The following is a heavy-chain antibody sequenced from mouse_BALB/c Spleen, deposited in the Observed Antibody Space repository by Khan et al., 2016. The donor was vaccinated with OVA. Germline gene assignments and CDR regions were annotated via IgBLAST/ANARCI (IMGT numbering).Heavy chain of an antibody. CDR2: ISYGGDNT. CDR1: GFTFSDYY. J-gene: IGHJ3*01. CDR3: ARHDYDGITD. V-gene: IGHV5-12*01. D-gene: IGHD2-4*01. Sequence: EVELVESGGGLVQPGGSLKLSCAPSGFTFSDYYMYWVRQTPEKRLEWVACISYGGDNTYYPDTVQGRFTISRDNAENTLYLQMSRLKSEDTAMYYCARHDYDGITDWGQGTLVTVSA.